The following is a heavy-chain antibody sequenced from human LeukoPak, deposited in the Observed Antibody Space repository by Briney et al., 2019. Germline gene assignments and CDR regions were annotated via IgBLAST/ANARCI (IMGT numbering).Heavy chain of an antibody. V-gene: IGHV3-74*01. CDR1: GFIVSNNY. J-gene: IGHJ4*01. CDR2: IDGGGSTT. Sequence: GGSLRLSCVASGFIVSNNYMSWVRQVPGKGLVWVSRIDGGGSTTNYADPVKGRFSISRDNAKSTLYLQMNSLRAEDTAVYYCARGPGSSGGAYVGDYWGHGTLVTVSS. CDR3: ARGPGSSGGAYVGDY. D-gene: IGHD3-22*01.